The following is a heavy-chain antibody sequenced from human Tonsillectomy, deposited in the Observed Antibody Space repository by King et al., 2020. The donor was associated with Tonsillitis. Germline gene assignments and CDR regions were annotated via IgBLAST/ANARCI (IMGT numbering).Heavy chain of an antibody. J-gene: IGHJ4*02. Sequence: VQLVESGGGLVQPGGSLRLSCAASGFTFSSYAMSWVRQAPGKGLEWVSAISGSGGSTYYADSGKGRFTISRDNSKNTLYLQMNSLGAEATAVYYCAKEGDSSGYYLYYFDYWGQGTLVTVSS. CDR3: AKEGDSSGYYLYYFDY. CDR2: ISGSGGST. V-gene: IGHV3-23*04. CDR1: GFTFSSYA. D-gene: IGHD3-22*01.